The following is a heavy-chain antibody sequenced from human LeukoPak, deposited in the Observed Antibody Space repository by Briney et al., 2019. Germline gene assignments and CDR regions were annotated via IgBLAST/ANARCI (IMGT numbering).Heavy chain of an antibody. CDR3: ARAITMIVVVPAY. CDR2: INPNSGGT. J-gene: IGHJ4*02. D-gene: IGHD3-22*01. CDR1: GYPFTGYY. Sequence: ASVKVSCKASGYPFTGYYMHWVRQAPGQGLEWMGWINPNSGGTNYAQKFQGRVTMTRDTSISTAYMELSRLRSDDTAVYYCARAITMIVVVPAYWGQGTLVTVSS. V-gene: IGHV1-2*02.